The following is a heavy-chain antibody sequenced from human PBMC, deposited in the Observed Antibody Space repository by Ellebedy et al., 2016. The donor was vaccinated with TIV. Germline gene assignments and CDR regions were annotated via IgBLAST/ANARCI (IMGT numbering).Heavy chain of an antibody. CDR3: AVGLFDP. Sequence: AASVKVSCKASGYTFTSYDINWVRQPTGQGLEYLGWMKPSSGNTGYAQTFQGRVTMTRNTSTSTAYMELSSLRSEDTAVYYCAVGLFDPWGQGTLVTVSS. CDR2: MKPSSGNT. V-gene: IGHV1-8*01. D-gene: IGHD3-10*01. J-gene: IGHJ5*02. CDR1: GYTFTSYD.